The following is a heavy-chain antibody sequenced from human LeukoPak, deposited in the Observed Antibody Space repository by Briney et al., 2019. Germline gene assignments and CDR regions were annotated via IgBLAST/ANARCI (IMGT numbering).Heavy chain of an antibody. J-gene: IGHJ4*02. V-gene: IGHV1-2*02. D-gene: IGHD5-24*01. CDR1: GYTFTGYY. CDR2: INPNSGGT. CDR3: ARDSSDGYNPIDY. Sequence: GASVKVSCKASGYTFTGYYMHWVRQAPGQGLEWMGWINPNSGGTNYAQKFQGRVIMTRDTSISTAYMELSRLSSDDTAMYYCARDSSDGYNPIDYWGQGTLVTVSS.